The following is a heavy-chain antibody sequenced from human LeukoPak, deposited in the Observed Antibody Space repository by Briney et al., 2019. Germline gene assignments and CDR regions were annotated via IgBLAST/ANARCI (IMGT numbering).Heavy chain of an antibody. CDR1: GFTFSSYS. V-gene: IGHV3-21*01. CDR2: ISSSSSYI. J-gene: IGHJ4*02. Sequence: GGSLRLSCAASGFTFSSYSMNWVRQAPGKGLEWVSSISSSSSYIYYADSVKGRFTISRDNAKNSLYLQMNSLRAEDTAVYYCAKDPSYYDSSGYYGPYYWGPGTLVTVSS. CDR3: AKDPSYYDSSGYYGPYY. D-gene: IGHD3-22*01.